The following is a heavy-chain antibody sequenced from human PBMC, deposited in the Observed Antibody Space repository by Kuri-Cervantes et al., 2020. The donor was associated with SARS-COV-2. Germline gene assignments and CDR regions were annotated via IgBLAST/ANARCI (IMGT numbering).Heavy chain of an antibody. CDR2: FKSKTAGGTT. CDR1: GLTFSDAW. J-gene: IGHJ4*02. CDR3: ATGSTSGWYRRDFDF. V-gene: IGHV3-15*01. D-gene: IGHD6-19*01. Sequence: GESLKISCVVSGLTFSDAWMSWVRQTPGKGLEWIGRFKSKTAGGTTVYAAPVQGRFTISRDDSRNTLYLQMDSLKTEDTGVYYCATGSTSGWYRRDFDFRGLGTLVTVSS.